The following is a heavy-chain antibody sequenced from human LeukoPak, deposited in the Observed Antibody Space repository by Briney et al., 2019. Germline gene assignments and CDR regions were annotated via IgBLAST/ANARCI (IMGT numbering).Heavy chain of an antibody. CDR1: GFTFSSYG. Sequence: PGGSLRLSCAASGFTFSSYGMHWVRQAPGKGLEWVAVISYDGSNKYYADSVKGRFTISRDNSRSTLYLQMNSLRAEETAVYYCAKELSAGTGGGWEDYFAYWGQGTLVTVPA. J-gene: IGHJ4*02. CDR3: AKELSAGTGGGWEDYFAY. CDR2: ISYDGSNK. D-gene: IGHD6-13*01. V-gene: IGHV3-30*18.